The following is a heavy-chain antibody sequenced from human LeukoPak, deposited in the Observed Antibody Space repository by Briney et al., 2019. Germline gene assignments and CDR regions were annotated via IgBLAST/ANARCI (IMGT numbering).Heavy chain of an antibody. D-gene: IGHD3-22*01. CDR1: GFTFSSYS. Sequence: GGSLRLSCAASGFTFSSYSMNWVRQAPGKGLEWVSAISGSGGSTYYADSVKGRFTISRDNSKNTLYLQMNSLRAEDTAVYYCASRRITMIVPAFDIWGQGTMVTVSS. CDR2: ISGSGGST. CDR3: ASRRITMIVPAFDI. J-gene: IGHJ3*02. V-gene: IGHV3-23*01.